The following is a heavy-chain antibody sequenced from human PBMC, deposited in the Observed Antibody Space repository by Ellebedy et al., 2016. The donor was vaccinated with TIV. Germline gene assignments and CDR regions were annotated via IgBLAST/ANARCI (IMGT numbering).Heavy chain of an antibody. Sequence: SVKVSXXASGGTFSSYAISWVRQAPGQGLEWMGGIIPIFGTANYAQKFQGRVTITADESTSTAYMELSSLRSEDTAVYYCARDWRDSSGYYDYYYGMDVWGQGTTVTVSS. CDR3: ARDWRDSSGYYDYYYGMDV. D-gene: IGHD3-22*01. CDR2: IIPIFGTA. J-gene: IGHJ6*02. V-gene: IGHV1-69*13. CDR1: GGTFSSYA.